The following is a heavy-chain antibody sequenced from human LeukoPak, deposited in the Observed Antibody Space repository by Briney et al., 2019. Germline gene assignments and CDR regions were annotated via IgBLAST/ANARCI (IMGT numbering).Heavy chain of an antibody. Sequence: GGSLRLSCAASGFTFSNAWMSWVRQAPGKGLEWVGRIKSKTDGGTTDYAAPVKGRFTISRDDSKNTLYLQMNSLKTEDTAVYYCTTGFLEWLLRDYFDYWGQGTLVTVSS. D-gene: IGHD3-3*01. CDR2: IKSKTDGGTT. V-gene: IGHV3-15*01. J-gene: IGHJ4*02. CDR1: GFTFSNAW. CDR3: TTGFLEWLLRDYFDY.